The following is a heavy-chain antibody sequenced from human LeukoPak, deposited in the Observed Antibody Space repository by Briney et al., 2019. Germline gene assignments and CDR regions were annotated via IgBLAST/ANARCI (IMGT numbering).Heavy chain of an antibody. CDR2: INPNSGGT. J-gene: IGHJ3*02. Sequence: GASVKVPCKASRYTFTGYYMHWVRQAPGQGLEWMGRINPNSGGTNYAQKFQGRVTMTRDTSISTAYMELSRLRSDDTAVYYCARDVYYYDSSGSDAFDIWGQGTMVTVSS. V-gene: IGHV1-2*06. D-gene: IGHD3-22*01. CDR3: ARDVYYYDSSGSDAFDI. CDR1: RYTFTGYY.